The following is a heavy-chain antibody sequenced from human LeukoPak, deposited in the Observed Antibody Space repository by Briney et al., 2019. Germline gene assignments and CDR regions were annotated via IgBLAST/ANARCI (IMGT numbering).Heavy chain of an antibody. CDR2: ISGSNSYI. CDR3: ARALTTLTYEGY. V-gene: IGHV3-21*01. Sequence: GSLRLSCAASGFTFSSYTMHWIRQAPGKGLEWVSSISGSNSYIFYADSVKGRFTVSRDNAKDSLYPQMNGLRAEDTAVYYCARALTTLTYEGYWGQGTLVTVSS. J-gene: IGHJ4*02. CDR1: GFTFSSYT. D-gene: IGHD1-1*01.